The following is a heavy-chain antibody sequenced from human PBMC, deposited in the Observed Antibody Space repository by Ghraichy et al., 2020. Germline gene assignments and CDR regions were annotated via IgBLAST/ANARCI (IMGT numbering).Heavy chain of an antibody. D-gene: IGHD4-17*01. V-gene: IGHV3-11*06. J-gene: IGHJ4*02. CDR3: ARAGGDYPIDY. Sequence: GSLRLSCAASGFIFRDYYMTWIRHPPGKGLEWVSSIGSSGTYTTYADSVRARFTISRDNAKSSLFLQMNSLRAEDTALYYCARAGGDYPIDYWGQGTLVVVSS. CDR2: IGSSGTYT. CDR1: GFIFRDYY.